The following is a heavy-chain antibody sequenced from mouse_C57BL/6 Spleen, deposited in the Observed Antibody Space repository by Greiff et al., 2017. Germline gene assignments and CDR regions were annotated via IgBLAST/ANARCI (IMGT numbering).Heavy chain of an antibody. D-gene: IGHD1-1*01. CDR1: GYTFTSYT. Sequence: VQLVESGAELARPGASVKMSCEASGYTFTSYTMHWVKQRPGQGLEWIGYINPSSGYTKYNQKFKDKATLTADKSSSTAYMQLSSLTSEDSAVYYCAESPFYYGSSSYYAMDYWGQGTSVTVSS. V-gene: IGHV1-4*01. CDR3: AESPFYYGSSSYYAMDY. J-gene: IGHJ4*01. CDR2: INPSSGYT.